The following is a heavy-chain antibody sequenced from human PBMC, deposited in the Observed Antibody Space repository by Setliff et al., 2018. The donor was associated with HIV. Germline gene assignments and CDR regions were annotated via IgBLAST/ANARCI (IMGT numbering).Heavy chain of an antibody. J-gene: IGHJ6*03. CDR2: IVPFSGSV. Sequence: SVKVSCKASAYSFTDYFIHWVRQAPGQGLEWMGGIVPFSGSVNYAQRFQERVTITSDESSTTAYMELSSLKSEDTAVYYCARDGGSGRYHRSAYYYYMDVWGKGTTVTVSS. V-gene: IGHV1-69*13. D-gene: IGHD3-10*01. CDR1: AYSFTDYF. CDR3: ARDGGSGRYHRSAYYYYMDV.